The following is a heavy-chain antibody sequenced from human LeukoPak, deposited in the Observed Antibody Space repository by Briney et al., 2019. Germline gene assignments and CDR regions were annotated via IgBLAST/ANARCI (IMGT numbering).Heavy chain of an antibody. CDR2: MNPNNGNT. CDR3: ARGFYYYGLDV. J-gene: IGHJ6*02. CDR1: GYTFTRCD. Sequence: ASVKVSCKASGYTFTRCDINWVRQAPGQGLEWMGWMNPNNGNTGYAQKFQGRVTMTRSTSIDTAYMELNTLTSDGTAAYYCARGFYYYGLDVWGQGTTVTASS. V-gene: IGHV1-8*01.